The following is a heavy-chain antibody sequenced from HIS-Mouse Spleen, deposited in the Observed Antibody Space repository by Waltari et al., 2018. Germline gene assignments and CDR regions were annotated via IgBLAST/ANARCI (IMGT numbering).Heavy chain of an antibody. Sequence: QLQLQESGPGLVKPSATLSLTCTVPGGSLSSSRYYWGWLRQPPGKGLEWIGSIYYSGSTYYNPSLKSRVTISVDTSKNQFSLKLSSVTAADTAVYYCARVPGQQLVPFDYWGQGTLVTVSS. CDR1: GGSLSSSRYY. V-gene: IGHV4-39*07. CDR2: IYYSGST. J-gene: IGHJ4*02. D-gene: IGHD6-13*01. CDR3: ARVPGQQLVPFDY.